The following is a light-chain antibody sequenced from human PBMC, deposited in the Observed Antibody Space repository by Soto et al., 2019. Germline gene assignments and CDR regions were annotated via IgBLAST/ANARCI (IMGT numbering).Light chain of an antibody. J-gene: IGLJ2*01. CDR3: SSYTSSSTLA. CDR1: SSDLGGYNY. Sequence: QSALTQPASVSGSPGQSITISCIGTSSDLGGYNYVSWYQQHPGKAPKLMIYDVSDRPSGVSDRFSGSKSGNTASLTISGLQAEDESDYYCSSYTSSSTLAFGGGTKLTVL. V-gene: IGLV2-14*01. CDR2: DVS.